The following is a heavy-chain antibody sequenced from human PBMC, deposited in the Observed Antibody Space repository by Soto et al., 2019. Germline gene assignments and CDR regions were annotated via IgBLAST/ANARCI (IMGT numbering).Heavy chain of an antibody. CDR2: IRSKAYGGTT. CDR3: ARAGIRTSFDY. D-gene: IGHD2-21*01. CDR1: GCTFCYYP. Sequence: GGSLRLTGTSAGCTFCYYPMRWFRQAPGKGLEWVGFIRSKAYGGTTEYAASVKGRFTISRDDSKSIAYLQMNSLKTEDTAVYYCARAGIRTSFDYWGQGTLVTVSS. V-gene: IGHV3-49*03. J-gene: IGHJ4*02.